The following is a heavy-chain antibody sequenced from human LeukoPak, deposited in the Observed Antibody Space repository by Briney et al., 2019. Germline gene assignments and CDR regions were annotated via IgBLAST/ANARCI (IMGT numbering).Heavy chain of an antibody. V-gene: IGHV3-30*18. CDR1: GFTFNNYG. CDR2: ISFDGSNK. D-gene: IGHD6-19*01. J-gene: IGHJ4*02. Sequence: GRSLRLSCAASGFTFNNYGMHWVRQAPGKGLEWVAVISFDGSNKYYADSVKGRFTISRDNSKNTLYLQMNSLRAEDTAVYYCAKDRSLSGWYPNFDYWGQGTLVTVSS. CDR3: AKDRSLSGWYPNFDY.